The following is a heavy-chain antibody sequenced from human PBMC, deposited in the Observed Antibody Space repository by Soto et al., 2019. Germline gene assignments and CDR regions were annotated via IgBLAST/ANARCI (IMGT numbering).Heavy chain of an antibody. CDR1: GFTFSSYA. Sequence: GGSLRLSCAASGFTFSSYAMSWVRQAPGKGLEWVSAISGSGGSTYYADSVKGRFTISRDNSKNTLYLQMNSLRAEDTAVYYCAKSGLTLQSYDYDRSGYYNNWFDPRGQGTLVTVSS. D-gene: IGHD3-22*01. J-gene: IGHJ5*02. CDR3: AKSGLTLQSYDYDRSGYYNNWFDP. CDR2: ISGSGGST. V-gene: IGHV3-23*01.